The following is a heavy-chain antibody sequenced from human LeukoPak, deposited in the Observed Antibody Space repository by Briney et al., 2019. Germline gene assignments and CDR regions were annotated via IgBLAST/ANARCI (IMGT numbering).Heavy chain of an antibody. J-gene: IGHJ6*02. CDR3: RRVERYYYYGMDV. CDR2: ISSSGSTI. Sequence: GGSLRLSCAASGFTFSDYYMSWIRQAPGKGLEWVSYISSSGSTIYYADSVKGRFNISRDNAKNSLYLQMNSLRAEDTAVYYCRRVERYYYYGMDVWGQGTTVTVSS. D-gene: IGHD1-1*01. V-gene: IGHV3-11*01. CDR1: GFTFSDYY.